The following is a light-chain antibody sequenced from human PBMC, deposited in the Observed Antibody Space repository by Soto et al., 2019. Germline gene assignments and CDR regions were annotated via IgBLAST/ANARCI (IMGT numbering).Light chain of an antibody. CDR3: PQYNTYWT. CDR2: DAS. J-gene: IGKJ1*01. Sequence: DIQMTQSPSTLSASVGDRVTITCRASQSISTWLAWYQQKPGKAPKLLIYDASSLESGVPSRFSGSGSGTELTLTISNLQSDDFATYYCPQYNTYWTLGQGTKVDIK. V-gene: IGKV1-5*01. CDR1: QSISTW.